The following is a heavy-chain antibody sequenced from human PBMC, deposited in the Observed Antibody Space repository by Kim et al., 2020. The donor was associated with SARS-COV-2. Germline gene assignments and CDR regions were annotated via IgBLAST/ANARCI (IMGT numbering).Heavy chain of an antibody. CDR3: ARDYYCSSTSCSGMSPQDWFDP. V-gene: IGHV1-18*01. D-gene: IGHD2-2*01. CDR1: GYTFTSYG. CDR2: ISAYNGNT. Sequence: ASVKVSCKASGYTFTSYGISWVRQAPGQGLEWMGWISAYNGNTNYAQKLQGRVTMTTDTSTSTAYMELRSLRSDDTAVYYCARDYYCSSTSCSGMSPQDWFDPWGQGTLVTVSS. J-gene: IGHJ5*02.